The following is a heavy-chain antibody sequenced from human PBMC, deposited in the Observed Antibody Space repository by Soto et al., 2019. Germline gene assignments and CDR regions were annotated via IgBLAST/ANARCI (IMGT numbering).Heavy chain of an antibody. Sequence: EVQLVESGGGLVQPGGSLRLSCAASGFTFSDSWMHWVRQAPGKGLVWVSRINGDGSGTSYADFVKGRFTISRDDAKNMLFLQMNGLRAEDTAVYYCARGIFGSGTANDYWGQGTLVTVSS. D-gene: IGHD3-10*01. V-gene: IGHV3-74*01. CDR3: ARGIFGSGTANDY. CDR2: INGDGSGT. J-gene: IGHJ4*02. CDR1: GFTFSDSW.